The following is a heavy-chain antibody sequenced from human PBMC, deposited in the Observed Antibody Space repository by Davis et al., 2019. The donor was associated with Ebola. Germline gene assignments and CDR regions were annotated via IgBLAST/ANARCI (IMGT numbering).Heavy chain of an antibody. V-gene: IGHV4-61*01. CDR2: IYYSGST. CDR3: AKSGLSFGVVKYHYGMDV. Sequence: SETLSLTCTVSGGSVSSGSYYWSWIRQPPGKGLEWIGYIYYSGSTNYNPSLKSRVTISVDTSKNQFSLKLSSVTAADTAVYYCAKSGLSFGVVKYHYGMDVWGKRTTVTVSS. D-gene: IGHD3-3*01. CDR1: GGSVSSGSYY. J-gene: IGHJ6*04.